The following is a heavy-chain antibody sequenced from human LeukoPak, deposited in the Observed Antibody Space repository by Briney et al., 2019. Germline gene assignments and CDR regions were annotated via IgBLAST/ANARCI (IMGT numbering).Heavy chain of an antibody. CDR2: ISSSSSYV. V-gene: IGHV3-21*01. CDR3: ARVSPIDYYDSSGYVLPYNWFDP. J-gene: IGHJ5*02. Sequence: GGSLRLSCAASGFTFSSYSMNWVRQAPGKGLEWVSSISSSSSYVYYADSVKGRFTISRDNAKNSLYLQMNSLRAEDTAVYYCARVSPIDYYDSSGYVLPYNWFDPWGQGTLVTVSS. D-gene: IGHD3-22*01. CDR1: GFTFSSYS.